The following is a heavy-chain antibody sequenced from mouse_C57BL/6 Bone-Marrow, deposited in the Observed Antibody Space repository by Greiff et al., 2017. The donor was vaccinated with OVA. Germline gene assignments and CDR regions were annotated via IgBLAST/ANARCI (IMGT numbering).Heavy chain of an antibody. J-gene: IGHJ2*01. Sequence: EVHLVESGGGLVKPGGSLKLSCAASGFTFSDYGMHWVRQAPEKGLEWVAYISSGSSTIYYADTVKGRFTISRDNAKNTLFLQMTSLRSEDTAMYYCARRPHPTVVAEGFDYWGQGTTLTVSS. CDR3: ARRPHPTVVAEGFDY. CDR1: GFTFSDYG. D-gene: IGHD1-1*01. CDR2: ISSGSSTI. V-gene: IGHV5-17*01.